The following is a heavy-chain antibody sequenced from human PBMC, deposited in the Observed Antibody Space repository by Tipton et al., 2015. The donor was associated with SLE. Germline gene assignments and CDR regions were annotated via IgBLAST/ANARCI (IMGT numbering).Heavy chain of an antibody. Sequence: TLSLTCAVYGGSFSGYYWSWIRQPPGKGLEWIGEINHSGSTNYNPSLKSRVTISVDTSKNQFSLKLSSVTAADTAVYYCARDGRGSYEGYWGQGTLVTVSS. J-gene: IGHJ4*02. D-gene: IGHD3-16*01. V-gene: IGHV4-34*01. CDR2: INHSGST. CDR3: ARDGRGSYEGY. CDR1: GGSFSGYY.